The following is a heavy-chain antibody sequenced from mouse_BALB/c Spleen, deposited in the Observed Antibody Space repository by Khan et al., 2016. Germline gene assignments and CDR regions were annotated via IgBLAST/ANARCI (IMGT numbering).Heavy chain of an antibody. V-gene: IGHV3-2*02. CDR3: ACAASGDRDAIDY. CDR2: ISYSGST. CDR1: GYSITSDYA. D-gene: IGHD2-13*01. J-gene: IGHJ4*01. Sequence: EVQLQESGPGLVKPSQSLSLTCTVTGYSITSDYAWNWIRQSPGNRLERMGNISYSGSTSYTPFLKSRISTTRDTSKNKFFLQLNSVTTEDTATYSCACAASGDRDAIDYWGHGSSVTVSS.